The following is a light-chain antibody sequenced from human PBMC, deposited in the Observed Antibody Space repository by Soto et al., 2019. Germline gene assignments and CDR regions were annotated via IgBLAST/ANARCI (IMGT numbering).Light chain of an antibody. CDR2: KAS. J-gene: IGKJ1*01. CDR1: QTISSW. CDR3: QHYNSYSEA. V-gene: IGKV1-5*03. Sequence: DIQMTQSPYTLSGSAGDRVTITCRASQTISSWLAWYQQKPGKAPKLLIYKASTLKSGVPSRFSGSGSGTEFTLTISSLQPDDFATYYCQHYNSYSEAFGQGTKVDIK.